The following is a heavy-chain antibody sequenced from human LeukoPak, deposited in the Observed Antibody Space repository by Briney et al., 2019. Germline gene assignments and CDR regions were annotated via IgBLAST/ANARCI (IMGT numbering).Heavy chain of an antibody. CDR3: TRERSIAARLPYYYYYYMDV. CDR2: IRSKAYGATT. Sequence: GGSLRLSCTASGFTFGDYAMSWFRQAPGKGLEWVGFIRSKAYGATTEYAASVKGRFTISRDDSKSIAYLQMNSLKTEDTAVYYCTRERSIAARLPYYYYYYMDVWGKGTTVTVSS. D-gene: IGHD6-6*01. J-gene: IGHJ6*03. CDR1: GFTFGDYA. V-gene: IGHV3-49*03.